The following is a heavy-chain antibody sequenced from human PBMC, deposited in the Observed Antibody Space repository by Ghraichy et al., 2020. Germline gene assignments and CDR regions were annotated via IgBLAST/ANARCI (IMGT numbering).Heavy chain of an antibody. CDR1: GYTFTSYG. D-gene: IGHD3-3*01. J-gene: IGHJ4*02. Sequence: ASVKVSCKASGYTFTSYGISWVRQAPGQGLEWMGWISAYNGNTNYAQKLQGRVTMTTDTSTSTAYMELRSLRSDDTAVYYCARVYYYESLYYDFWSGYQHFDYWGQGTLVTVSS. V-gene: IGHV1-18*01. CDR2: ISAYNGNT. CDR3: ARVYYYESLYYDFWSGYQHFDY.